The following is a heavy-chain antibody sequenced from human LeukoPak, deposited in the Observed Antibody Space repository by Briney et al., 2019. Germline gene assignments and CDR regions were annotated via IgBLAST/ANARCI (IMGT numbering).Heavy chain of an antibody. Sequence: KASETLSLTRTVSGGSVSSGSYYWSWIRQPPGKGLEWIGYIYYSGSTNYNPSLKSRVTISVDTSKNQFTLKLSSVTAADTAVYYCARESISRLERRSYYFDYWGQGTLVTVSS. CDR3: ARESISRLERRSYYFDY. CDR1: GGSVSSGSYY. J-gene: IGHJ4*02. D-gene: IGHD1-1*01. CDR2: IYYSGST. V-gene: IGHV4-61*01.